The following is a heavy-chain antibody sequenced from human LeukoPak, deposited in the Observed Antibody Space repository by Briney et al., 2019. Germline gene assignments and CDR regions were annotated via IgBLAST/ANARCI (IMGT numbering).Heavy chain of an antibody. D-gene: IGHD5-24*01. CDR2: IIPIFGSA. J-gene: IGHJ5*01. V-gene: IGHV1-69*06. Sequence: SVKVSCKDSGGTFITYAISWVRQDPGQGLEWMGRIIPIFGSANYAQKFQGRVTITADKSTSPAYMELSSLSSEDTAMYYCAREGRDAYDCDSWGQGTLVTVSS. CDR3: AREGRDAYDCDS. CDR1: GGTFITYA.